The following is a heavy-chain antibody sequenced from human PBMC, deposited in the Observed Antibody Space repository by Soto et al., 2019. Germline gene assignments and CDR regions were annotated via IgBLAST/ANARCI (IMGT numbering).Heavy chain of an antibody. CDR1: GDSVSSNSAA. V-gene: IGHV6-1*01. D-gene: IGHD3-10*01. CDR2: TYYRSKWYN. Sequence: SQTLSLTCAISGDSVSSNSAAWNWIRQSPSRGLEWLGRTYYRSKWYNDYAVSVKSRITINPDTSKNQFSLQLNSVTPEDTAVYYCARWYGLWLTTYYYYGMDVWGQGTTVTVSS. CDR3: ARWYGLWLTTYYYYGMDV. J-gene: IGHJ6*02.